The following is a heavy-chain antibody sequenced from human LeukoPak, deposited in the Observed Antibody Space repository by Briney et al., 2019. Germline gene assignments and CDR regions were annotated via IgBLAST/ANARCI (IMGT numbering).Heavy chain of an antibody. Sequence: SETLSLTCTVSGGSISSSSYYWSWIRQPAGKGLEWIGRIYTSGSTNYNPSLKSRVTMSVDTSKNQFSLKLSSVTAADTAVYYCARVRLYYYDSSGYVLNNWFDPWGQGTLVTVSS. CDR3: ARVRLYYYDSSGYVLNNWFDP. V-gene: IGHV4-61*02. J-gene: IGHJ5*02. CDR2: IYTSGST. CDR1: GGSISSSSYY. D-gene: IGHD3-22*01.